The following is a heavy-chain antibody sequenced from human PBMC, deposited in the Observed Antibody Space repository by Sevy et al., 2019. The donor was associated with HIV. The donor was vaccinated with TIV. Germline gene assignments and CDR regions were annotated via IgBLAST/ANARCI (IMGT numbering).Heavy chain of an antibody. V-gene: IGHV3-33*01. D-gene: IGHD6-19*01. CDR3: ARESIAVAGIGYYFKY. J-gene: IGHJ4*02. Sequence: GESLKISCAASGFSFSGYGMHWVRQAPGKGLEWVAVIWYDGSNKEYADSVKGRFTISRDNSKNTLYLQINSLRAEDTAVYYCARESIAVAGIGYYFKYWGQGTLVTVSS. CDR1: GFSFSGYG. CDR2: IWYDGSNK.